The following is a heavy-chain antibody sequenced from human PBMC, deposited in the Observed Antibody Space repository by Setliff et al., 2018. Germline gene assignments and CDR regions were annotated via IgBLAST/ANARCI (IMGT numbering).Heavy chain of an antibody. CDR3: ATNPRYTNSQLDY. CDR1: GFTFSSYW. J-gene: IGHJ4*02. CDR2: IKEEGGEI. D-gene: IGHD6-6*01. Sequence: GGSLRLSCAASGFTFSSYWMTWVRQAPGKGLEWVANIKEEGGEIHYVDSVKGRFTISRDDAQNSLYLQMNSLRAEDTAVYYCATNPRYTNSQLDYWGPGTLVTVSS. V-gene: IGHV3-7*01.